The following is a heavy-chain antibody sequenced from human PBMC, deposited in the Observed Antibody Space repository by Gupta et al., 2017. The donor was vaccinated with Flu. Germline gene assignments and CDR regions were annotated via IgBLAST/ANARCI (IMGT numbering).Heavy chain of an antibody. Sequence: KGLEWVAVIWYDGSNKYYADSVKGRFTISRDNSKNTLYLQMNSLRAEDTAVYYCARVGVPGIAAAGRSDFDYWGQGTLVTVSS. CDR2: IWYDGSNK. J-gene: IGHJ4*02. D-gene: IGHD6-13*01. V-gene: IGHV3-33*01. CDR3: ARVGVPGIAAAGRSDFDY.